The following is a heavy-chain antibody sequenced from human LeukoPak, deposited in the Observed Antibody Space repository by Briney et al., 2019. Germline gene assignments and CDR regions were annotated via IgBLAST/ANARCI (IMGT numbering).Heavy chain of an antibody. CDR2: IIPILGIA. CDR1: GGTFSSYA. Sequence: ASVKVSCKASGGTFSSYAISWVRQAPGQGLEWMGRIIPILGIANYAQKFQGRVTITADKSTSTAYMELSSLRSEDTAVYHCAREAVVVPGRCNWFDPWGQGTLVTVSS. D-gene: IGHD2-2*01. V-gene: IGHV1-69*04. J-gene: IGHJ5*02. CDR3: AREAVVVPGRCNWFDP.